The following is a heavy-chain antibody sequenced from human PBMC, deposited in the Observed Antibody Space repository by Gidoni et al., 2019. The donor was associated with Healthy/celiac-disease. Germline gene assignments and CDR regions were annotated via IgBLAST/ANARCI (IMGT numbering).Heavy chain of an antibody. Sequence: QVQLQESGPRLVKPSGTLCLTCAVSGGAIRRSNWCSGVRRPPGKGREWIGETYNRGSTNYNPSLKSRVTISVDKSKNQFSLKLSSVTAADTAVYYCARWRYCSGGSCYYEAYYFDYWGQGTLVTVSS. V-gene: IGHV4-4*02. CDR1: GGAIRRSNW. J-gene: IGHJ4*02. CDR3: ARWRYCSGGSCYYEAYYFDY. D-gene: IGHD2-15*01. CDR2: TYNRGST.